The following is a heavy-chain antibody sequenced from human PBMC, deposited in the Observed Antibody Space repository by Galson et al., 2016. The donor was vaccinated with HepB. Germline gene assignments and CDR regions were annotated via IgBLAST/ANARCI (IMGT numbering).Heavy chain of an antibody. Sequence: VKKPGESLKISCRGSGYSFDSYWIGWVRQMPGKGLEWMAIIYPGDFDIRYSPSFQAQVTISDDKSISTVYLQWNSLKASDTAMYYCARHPYSSSHYYYSGMDVWAQGTTVTVSS. CDR1: GYSFDSYW. J-gene: IGHJ6*02. CDR3: ARHPYSSSHYYYSGMDV. D-gene: IGHD6-13*01. V-gene: IGHV5-51*01. CDR2: IYPGDFDI.